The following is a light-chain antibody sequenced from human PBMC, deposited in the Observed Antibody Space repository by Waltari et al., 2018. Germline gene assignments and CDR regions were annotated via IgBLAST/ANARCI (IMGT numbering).Light chain of an antibody. Sequence: QSALTQPPSASGSPGQSVPISCTGTRSDVGGSNYLSWYQQPPGEAPKLMIYEVSKRPSGVPGRFSGSKSGNTASLTVSGLQAEDEADYYCSSYAGRNNLGVFGGGTKLTVL. CDR1: RSDVGGSNY. V-gene: IGLV2-8*01. CDR3: SSYAGRNNLGV. CDR2: EVS. J-gene: IGLJ3*02.